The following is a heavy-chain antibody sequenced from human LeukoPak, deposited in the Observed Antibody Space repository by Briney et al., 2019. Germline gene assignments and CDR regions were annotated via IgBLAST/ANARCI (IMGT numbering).Heavy chain of an antibody. CDR2: INPNSGGT. CDR1: GYTFTGYN. CDR3: ARVSWGRIAAELNWFDP. J-gene: IGHJ5*02. V-gene: IGHV1-2*02. D-gene: IGHD6-13*01. Sequence: AASVTVSCKASGYTFTGYNMHWVRQAPGQGPEWMGGINPNSGGTNYAQKFQGRVTMTRDTSISTAYMELSRLRSDDTAVYYCARVSWGRIAAELNWFDPWRGGTLVTVSS.